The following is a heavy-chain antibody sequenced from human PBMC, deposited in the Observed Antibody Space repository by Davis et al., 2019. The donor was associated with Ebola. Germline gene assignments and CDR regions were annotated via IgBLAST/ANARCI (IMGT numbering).Heavy chain of an antibody. D-gene: IGHD2-21*01. V-gene: IGHV3-15*01. Sequence: GGSLRLSCAASGFTFSNAWMSWVRQAPGKGLEWVGRIKSKTDGGTTDYAAPVKGRFTISRDDSKNTLYLQMNSLKTEDTAVYYCARGRTLLDYGMDVWGQGTTVTVSS. CDR3: ARGRTLLDYGMDV. CDR1: GFTFSNAW. CDR2: IKSKTDGGTT. J-gene: IGHJ6*02.